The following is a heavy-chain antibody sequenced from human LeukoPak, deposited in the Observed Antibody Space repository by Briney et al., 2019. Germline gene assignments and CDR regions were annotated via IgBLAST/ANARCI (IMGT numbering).Heavy chain of an antibody. CDR1: GGSFSGYY. V-gene: IGHV4-34*01. CDR2: INHSGST. D-gene: IGHD3-9*01. Sequence: SETLSLTCAVYGGSFSGYYWSWIRQPPGKGLEWIGEINHSGSTNYNPSLKSRVTISVDTSKNQFSLKLNSVTAADTAVYYCARVTGYMIEDHFDYWGQGILVTVSS. CDR3: ARVTGYMIEDHFDY. J-gene: IGHJ4*02.